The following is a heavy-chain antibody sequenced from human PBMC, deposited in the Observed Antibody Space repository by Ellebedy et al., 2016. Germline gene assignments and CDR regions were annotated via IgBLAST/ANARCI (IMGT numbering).Heavy chain of an antibody. CDR1: GFTFSNYA. Sequence: GGSLRLSXTASGFTFSNYAVHWVRQAPGKGLEWVAVISYDGSNKYYADSVKGRFTISRDNSKNTLYVQINSLRTEDTAVYYCARGRGSSWFVAIDYWGQGTLVTVSS. CDR3: ARGRGSSWFVAIDY. CDR2: ISYDGSNK. D-gene: IGHD6-13*01. V-gene: IGHV3-30-3*01. J-gene: IGHJ4*02.